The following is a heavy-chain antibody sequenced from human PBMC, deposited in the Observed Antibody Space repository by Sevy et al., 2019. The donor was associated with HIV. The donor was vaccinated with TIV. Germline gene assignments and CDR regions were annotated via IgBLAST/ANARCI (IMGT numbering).Heavy chain of an antibody. CDR3: ARRYFDL. CDR2: VNQDGSVK. V-gene: IGHV3-7*01. J-gene: IGHJ4*02. CDR1: GFSLNNYW. Sequence: GGSLRLSCVASGFSLNNYWMNWVRQAPGKGLEWVANVNQDGSVKYYVDSVKGRFTISRDNARNLMYLQMNSLRVEDTAVYYCARRYFDLWGQGTQVTVSS.